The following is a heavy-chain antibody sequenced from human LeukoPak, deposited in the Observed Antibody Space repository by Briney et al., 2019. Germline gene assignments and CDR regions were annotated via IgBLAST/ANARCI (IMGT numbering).Heavy chain of an antibody. CDR3: ARETVLKLLLLDYYYGMDV. Sequence: SETLSLTCTVSGGSISSGDYYRSWIRQPPGKGLEWIGYIYYSGSTYYNPSLKSRVTISVDTSKNQFSLKLSSVTAADTAVYYCARETVLKLLLLDYYYGMDVWGQGTTVTVSS. V-gene: IGHV4-30-4*01. CDR1: GGSISSGDYY. D-gene: IGHD2-15*01. J-gene: IGHJ6*02. CDR2: IYYSGST.